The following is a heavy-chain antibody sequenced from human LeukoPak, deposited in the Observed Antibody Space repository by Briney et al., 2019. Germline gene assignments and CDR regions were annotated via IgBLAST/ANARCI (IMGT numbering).Heavy chain of an antibody. CDR3: AKKPAGSCYAHYFDY. Sequence: GGSLRLSCAASGFTFTNHAVSWVRQAPGKGLEWVSAISGSGGSTYYADSVKGRFTISRDNSKNTLYLQMNSLRAEDTAVYYCAKKPAGSCYAHYFDYWGQGTLVTVSS. D-gene: IGHD1-26*01. CDR2: ISGSGGST. V-gene: IGHV3-23*01. J-gene: IGHJ4*02. CDR1: GFTFTNHA.